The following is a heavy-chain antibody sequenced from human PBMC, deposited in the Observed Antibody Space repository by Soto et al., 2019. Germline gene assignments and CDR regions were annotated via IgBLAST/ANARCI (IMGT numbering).Heavy chain of an antibody. J-gene: IGHJ4*02. V-gene: IGHV1-69*13. CDR3: ARDSRAYCSSTSCFQDFDY. CDR2: IIPIFGTA. D-gene: IGHD2-2*01. CDR1: GGTFSSYA. Sequence: GASVKVSCKASGGTFSSYAISWVRQAPGQGLEWMGGIIPIFGTANYAQKFQGRVTITADESTCTAYMELSSLRSEDTAVYYCARDSRAYCSSTSCFQDFDYWGQGTLVTVSS.